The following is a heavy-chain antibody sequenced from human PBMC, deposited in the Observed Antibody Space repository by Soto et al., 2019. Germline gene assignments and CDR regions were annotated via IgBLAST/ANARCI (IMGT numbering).Heavy chain of an antibody. V-gene: IGHV4-59*01. CDR2: IYYSGST. Sequence: PSETLSLTCTVSGDSISTYYWSWIRQPPGKGLEWIGYIYYSGSTNYNPSLKSRVTISVDTSKNQFSLNLISVTTADTAVYYCAGGPQWLAYFHYWGQGTLVTVSS. D-gene: IGHD6-19*01. CDR3: AGGPQWLAYFHY. J-gene: IGHJ4*02. CDR1: GDSISTYY.